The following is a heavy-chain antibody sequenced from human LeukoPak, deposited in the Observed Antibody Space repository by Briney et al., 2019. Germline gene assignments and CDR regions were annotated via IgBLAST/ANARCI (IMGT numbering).Heavy chain of an antibody. D-gene: IGHD4-17*01. CDR3: ATKGSTVTTSDGHDLDTFDI. Sequence: NTGESLKISCKGSGYSFTSYWIGWVRQMPGKGLEWMAIIYPGDYDTRYSPSFQGQVTISADKSISTAYLQWSSLKASDTAMYYCATKGSTVTTSDGHDLDTFDIWGQGTMVTVSS. CDR2: IYPGDYDT. V-gene: IGHV5-51*01. CDR1: GYSFTSYW. J-gene: IGHJ3*02.